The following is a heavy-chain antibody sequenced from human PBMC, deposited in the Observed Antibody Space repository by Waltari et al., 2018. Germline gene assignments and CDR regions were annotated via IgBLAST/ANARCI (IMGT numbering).Heavy chain of an antibody. D-gene: IGHD2-8*01. CDR1: GGSISSSSYY. Sequence: QLQLQESGPGLVKPSETLSLTCTVSGGSISSSSYYWGWSRPPPGKGLEWIGRISYSGSTYCNPSLKGRVTIAVDTAKNQFSLELSSVTAADTAVYYGARHPAMTIMLWYFDLWGRGTLVTVSS. CDR3: ARHPAMTIMLWYFDL. CDR2: ISYSGST. J-gene: IGHJ2*01. V-gene: IGHV4-39*01.